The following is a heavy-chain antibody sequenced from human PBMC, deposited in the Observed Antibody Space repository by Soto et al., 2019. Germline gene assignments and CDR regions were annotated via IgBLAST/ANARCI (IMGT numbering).Heavy chain of an antibody. CDR3: ARGRNAYYSDY. D-gene: IGHD4-4*01. CDR1: GYTFTSYA. Sequence: QVQLVQSGAEVKKPGASVKVSCKASGYTFTSYAMHWVRQAPGQRLEWMGWINAGNGNTKYSQKFQGRVTITRATSASTAYMELSSLRSEDTAVYYCARGRNAYYSDYWGQGTLVTVSS. CDR2: INAGNGNT. V-gene: IGHV1-3*01. J-gene: IGHJ4*02.